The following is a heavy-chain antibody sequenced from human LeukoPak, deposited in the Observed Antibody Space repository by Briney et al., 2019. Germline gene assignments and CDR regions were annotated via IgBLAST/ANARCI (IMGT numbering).Heavy chain of an antibody. V-gene: IGHV4-59*11. J-gene: IGHJ4*02. Sequence: SETLSLTCTVSGDSFSRHYWSWIRQPPGKGLEWIGYMYHTGSTNYSPSLKTRVTISVDTSKNQFSLKLNSVTAADTAVYYCARVRAYNEFDYWGQGTLVTVSS. CDR2: MYHTGST. CDR3: ARVRAYNEFDY. CDR1: GDSFSRHY. D-gene: IGHD1-14*01.